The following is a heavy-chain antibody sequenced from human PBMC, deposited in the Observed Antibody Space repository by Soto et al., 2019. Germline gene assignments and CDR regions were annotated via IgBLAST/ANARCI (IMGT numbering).Heavy chain of an antibody. CDR2: VRGTGDNT. CDR3: ASALGSTYGFFDY. CDR1: GFTFAGHA. D-gene: IGHD5-18*01. Sequence: EVQLLESGGDLVQPGGSLRLSCAASGFTFAGHAMYWVRQAPGKGLEWVSAVRGTGDNTYYADSLKGRFTISRDDSKNTLYLRMNSLRAEDTALYYCASALGSTYGFFDYWGQGTLVTVSS. J-gene: IGHJ4*02. V-gene: IGHV3-23*01.